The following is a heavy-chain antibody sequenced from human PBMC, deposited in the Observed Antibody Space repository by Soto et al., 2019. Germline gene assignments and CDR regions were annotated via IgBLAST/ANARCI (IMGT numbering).Heavy chain of an antibody. CDR3: ARDPGHYDILTGYPPDY. V-gene: IGHV3-30*04. Sequence: GGSLRLSCAASGFTFSSYAMHWVRQAPGKGLEWVAVISYDGSNKYYADSVKGRFTISRDNSKNTLYLQMNSLRAEDTAVYYCARDPGHYDILTGYPPDYWGQGTLVTVSS. CDR1: GFTFSSYA. D-gene: IGHD3-9*01. CDR2: ISYDGSNK. J-gene: IGHJ4*02.